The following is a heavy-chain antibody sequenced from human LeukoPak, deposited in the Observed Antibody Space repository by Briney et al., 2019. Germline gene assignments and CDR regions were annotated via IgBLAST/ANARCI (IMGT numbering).Heavy chain of an antibody. Sequence: PGASVKVSXKASGYTFTGYYMHWVRQAPGQGLEWMGWINPNSGGTNYAQKFQGRVTMTRDTSISTAYMELSRLRSDDTAVYYCATPSYDFWSGYYNPGLSYWGQGTLVTVSS. CDR3: ATPSYDFWSGYYNPGLSY. D-gene: IGHD3-3*01. CDR2: INPNSGGT. J-gene: IGHJ4*02. V-gene: IGHV1-2*02. CDR1: GYTFTGYY.